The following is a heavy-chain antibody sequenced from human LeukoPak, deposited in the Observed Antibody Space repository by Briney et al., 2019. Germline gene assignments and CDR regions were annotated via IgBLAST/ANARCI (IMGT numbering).Heavy chain of an antibody. D-gene: IGHD3-10*01. V-gene: IGHV3-74*01. J-gene: IGHJ5*02. CDR1: GNYW. CDR2: INSDGSWT. Sequence: GGSLRLSCAASGNYWMHWVRQVPEKGLVWVSHINSDGSWTSYADSVKGRFTISRDTASNTMHLEMNNLRIEDTAVYYCMRDYMGWFDPWGQGSLVTVSS. CDR3: MRDYMGWFDP.